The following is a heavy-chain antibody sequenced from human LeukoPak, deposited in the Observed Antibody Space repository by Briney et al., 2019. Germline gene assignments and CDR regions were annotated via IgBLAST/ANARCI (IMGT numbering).Heavy chain of an antibody. CDR3: ARGSLVLDYYYGMDV. CDR2: FYHSGST. V-gene: IGHV4-4*02. Sequence: SETLSLTCAVSGGSISSSNWWSWVRQPPGKGLEWIGEFYHSGSTNYNPSLKSRVTISVDKSKNQFSLKLSSVTAADTAVYYCARGSLVLDYYYGMDVWGKGTTVTVSS. CDR1: GGSISSSNW. J-gene: IGHJ6*04. D-gene: IGHD3-16*02.